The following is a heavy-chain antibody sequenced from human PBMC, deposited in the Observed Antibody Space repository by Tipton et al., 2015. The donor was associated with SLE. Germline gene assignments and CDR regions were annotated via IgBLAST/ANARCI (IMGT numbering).Heavy chain of an antibody. Sequence: TLSLTCTVSGGSITSHYWSWIRPTPGKGLEWIGYVIYSGSTNYNPSLKSRVTISVDKSKNQFSLRLSSVTAADTAVYYCVRLRGGNYFDSWGQGTLVSVSS. CDR2: VIYSGST. D-gene: IGHD3-10*01. V-gene: IGHV4-59*11. CDR1: GGSITSHY. CDR3: VRLRGGNYFDS. J-gene: IGHJ4*02.